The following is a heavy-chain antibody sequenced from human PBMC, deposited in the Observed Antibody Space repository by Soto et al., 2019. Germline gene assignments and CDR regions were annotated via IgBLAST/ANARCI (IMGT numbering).Heavy chain of an antibody. J-gene: IGHJ6*02. CDR3: ARVVRERITMVRGVIITSGYYYGMDV. Sequence: GGSLRLSCAASGFTVSSNYMSWVRQAPGKGLEWVSVIYSGGSTYYADSVKGRFTISRDNSKNTLYLQMNSLRAEDTAVYYCARVVRERITMVRGVIITSGYYYGMDVWGQGTTVTVSS. CDR1: GFTVSSNY. CDR2: IYSGGST. D-gene: IGHD3-10*01. V-gene: IGHV3-53*01.